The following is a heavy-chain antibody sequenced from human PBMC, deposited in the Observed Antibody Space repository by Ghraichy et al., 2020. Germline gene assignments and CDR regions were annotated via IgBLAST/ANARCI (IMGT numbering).Heavy chain of an antibody. V-gene: IGHV3-21*01. CDR3: ARDVYSSSCCELDY. CDR2: ISSSSNYK. CDR1: GFTFSSYS. D-gene: IGHD6-6*01. J-gene: IGHJ4*02. Sequence: GGSLRLSCAASGFTFSSYSMNWVRQAPGKGLEWVSFISSSSNYKYYADSVKGRFTISRDNAKNSLYLQVNSLRAEDTAVYYCARDVYSSSCCELDYWGQGTLVTVSS.